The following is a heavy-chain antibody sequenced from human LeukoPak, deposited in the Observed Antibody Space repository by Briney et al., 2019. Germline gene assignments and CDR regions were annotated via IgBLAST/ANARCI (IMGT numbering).Heavy chain of an antibody. CDR3: ARDFSAGTTDRDYYYYYYMDV. CDR1: GGTFSSYA. D-gene: IGHD1-7*01. V-gene: IGHV1-69*05. CDR2: IIPIFGTA. J-gene: IGHJ6*03. Sequence: SVKVSCKASGGTFSSYAISWVRQAPGQGLEWMGGIIPIFGTANYAQKFQGRVTITTDESTSTAYMELSSLRSEDTAVYYCARDFSAGTTDRDYYYYYYMDVRGKGTTVTVSS.